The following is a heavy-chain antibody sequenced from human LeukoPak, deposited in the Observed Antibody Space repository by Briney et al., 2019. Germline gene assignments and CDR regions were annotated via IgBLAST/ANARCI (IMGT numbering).Heavy chain of an antibody. CDR2: ISVYNGNT. V-gene: IGHV1-18*01. D-gene: IGHD3-22*01. CDR1: GYIFTSYG. J-gene: IGHJ5*02. CDR3: ARDINGYYYDSHGYYPTDL. Sequence: VASVTVSCKASGYIFTSYGISWVRQAPGQGLEWMGWISVYNGNTNYPQRLQGRGTMTTDTSTTTAYMELRSLRSDDTAVYYCARDINGYYYDSHGYYPTDLWGQGTLVTVSS.